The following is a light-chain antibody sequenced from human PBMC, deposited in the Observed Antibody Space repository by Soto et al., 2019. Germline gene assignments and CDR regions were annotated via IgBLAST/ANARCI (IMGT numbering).Light chain of an antibody. Sequence: QSVLTQPPSASGTPGQRVSISCSGSRSNIGKNYVYWLQQLPGTAPKLLIYRDNQRPSGVPDRFSGSRSGTSASLAISGLRSEDEADYFCATWDDSLNVYVFGTGTKVT. J-gene: IGLJ1*01. CDR1: RSNIGKNY. CDR3: ATWDDSLNVYV. V-gene: IGLV1-47*01. CDR2: RDN.